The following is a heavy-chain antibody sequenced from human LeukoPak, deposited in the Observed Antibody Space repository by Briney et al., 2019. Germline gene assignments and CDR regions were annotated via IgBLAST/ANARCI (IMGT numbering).Heavy chain of an antibody. CDR2: ISSGGRTV. J-gene: IGHJ5*02. Sequence: GGSLRLSCAASGFTFSDYYMSWIRQAPGKGLEWVSYISSGGRTVYYADSVKGRFTISRDNSKNTLYLQMNSLRAEDTAVYYCARGEYNWNDLHLWGQGTLITVSS. D-gene: IGHD1-20*01. V-gene: IGHV3-11*04. CDR1: GFTFSDYY. CDR3: ARGEYNWNDLHL.